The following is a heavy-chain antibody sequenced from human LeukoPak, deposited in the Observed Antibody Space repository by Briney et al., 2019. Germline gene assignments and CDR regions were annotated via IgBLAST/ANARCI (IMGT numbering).Heavy chain of an antibody. D-gene: IGHD2-21*01. Sequence: GGSLRLSCTASGFTFSSYWMNWVRQAPGKGLEWVARMKYDGSVKSYAYSVRGRFTISRDNAKNSLYLQMNSLRAEDTAVYYCATLGCAGENCPRAGRALGGYWGPGTLVTVSS. CDR2: MKYDGSVK. J-gene: IGHJ4*02. CDR1: GFTFSSYW. V-gene: IGHV3-7*01. CDR3: ATLGCAGENCPRAGRALGGY.